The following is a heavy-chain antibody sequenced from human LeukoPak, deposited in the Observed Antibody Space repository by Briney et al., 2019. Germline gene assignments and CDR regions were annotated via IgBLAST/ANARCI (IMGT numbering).Heavy chain of an antibody. Sequence: GESLKISCKGSGYSFTSYWIGWVRQMPGKGLEWMGIIYPSDSNTRYSPSFQGQVTISADKSISTAYLQWSSLKASDTAMYYCARQKGWNYGYYYYYMDVWGKGTTVTVSS. V-gene: IGHV5-51*01. CDR2: IYPSDSNT. CDR3: ARQKGWNYGYYYYYMDV. CDR1: GYSFTSYW. D-gene: IGHD1-7*01. J-gene: IGHJ6*03.